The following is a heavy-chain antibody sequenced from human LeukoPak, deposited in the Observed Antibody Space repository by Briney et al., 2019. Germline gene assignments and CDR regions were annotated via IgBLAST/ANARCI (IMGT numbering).Heavy chain of an antibody. V-gene: IGHV3-30-3*02. CDR2: ISYDGSNK. CDR1: GFTFSSYA. Sequence: GRSLRLSCAASGFTFSSYAMHWVRQAPGKGLEWVAVISYDGSNKYYADSVKGRFTISRDNSKNTLYLQMNSLKVEDTALYYCAKFAAYGGNSYWGQGTLVTVSS. CDR3: AKFAAYGGNSY. D-gene: IGHD4-23*01. J-gene: IGHJ4*02.